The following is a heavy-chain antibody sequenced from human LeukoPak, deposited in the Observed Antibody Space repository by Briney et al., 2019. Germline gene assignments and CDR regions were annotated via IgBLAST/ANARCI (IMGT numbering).Heavy chain of an antibody. J-gene: IGHJ4*02. V-gene: IGHV3-74*01. Sequence: GGSLRLSCAASGFSFGSYWMHWVRQAPGKGLVWVSHINSDGSSTTYADSVKGRFTISRDNAKSTLYLQMNSLRAEDTAVYYCARDDPGIGIDYWGQGTLVTVSS. CDR1: GFSFGSYW. D-gene: IGHD1-26*01. CDR3: ARDDPGIGIDY. CDR2: INSDGSST.